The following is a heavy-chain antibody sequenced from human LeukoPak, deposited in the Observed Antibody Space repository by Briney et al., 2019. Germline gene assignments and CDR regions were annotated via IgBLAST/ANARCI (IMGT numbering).Heavy chain of an antibody. Sequence: SETLSLTCTVSGGSISSYYWSWIRQPPGKGLEWIGYIYYSGSTNYNPSLKSRVAISVDTSKNQFSLKLSSVTAADTAMYFCSREQIRGSGSYYNLFDPWGQGALVTVSS. J-gene: IGHJ5*02. CDR2: IYYSGST. CDR1: GGSISSYY. V-gene: IGHV4-59*12. CDR3: SREQIRGSGSYYNLFDP. D-gene: IGHD3-10*01.